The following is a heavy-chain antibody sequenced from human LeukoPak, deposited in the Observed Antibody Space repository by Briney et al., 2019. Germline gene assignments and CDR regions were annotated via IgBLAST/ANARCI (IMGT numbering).Heavy chain of an antibody. CDR3: ARRLDCSSTACQDAFDI. V-gene: IGHV5-10-1*01. J-gene: IGHJ3*02. Sequence: GESLQIPCKGSGYIFTSDWISWVRQMTGTGLEWMGRIDPSDSYTNYSPSFQGHVTISADKSISTAYLQWSSLKASDTAMYYCARRLDCSSTACQDAFDIWGQGTMVTVSS. D-gene: IGHD2-2*01. CDR2: IDPSDSYT. CDR1: GYIFTSDW.